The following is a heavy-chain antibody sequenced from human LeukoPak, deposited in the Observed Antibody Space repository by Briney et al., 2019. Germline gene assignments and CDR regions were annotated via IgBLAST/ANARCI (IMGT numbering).Heavy chain of an antibody. CDR1: GFTFSSYS. CDR2: ISSSSSSYI. Sequence: PGGSLRLSCAASGFTFSSYSMNWVRQAPGKGLGWVSPISSSSSSYIYYADSVKGRFTISRDNAKNSLYLQMNSLRAEDTAVYYCASGFLEWLWAFDYWGQGTLVTVSS. D-gene: IGHD3-3*01. V-gene: IGHV3-21*01. CDR3: ASGFLEWLWAFDY. J-gene: IGHJ4*02.